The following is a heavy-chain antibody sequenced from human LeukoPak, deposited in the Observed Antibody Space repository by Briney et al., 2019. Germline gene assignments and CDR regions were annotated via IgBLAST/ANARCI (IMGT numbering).Heavy chain of an antibody. CDR3: ASHPPWTEGWFDP. CDR1: GFTVSSNY. Sequence: GGSLRLSCAASGFTVSSNYMSWVRQAPGKGLEWVSVIYSGGSTYYADSVKGRFTISRDNSKNTLYLQMNSLRAEDTAVYYCASHPPWTEGWFDPWGQGTLVTVSS. D-gene: IGHD3/OR15-3a*01. V-gene: IGHV3-66*04. J-gene: IGHJ5*02. CDR2: IYSGGST.